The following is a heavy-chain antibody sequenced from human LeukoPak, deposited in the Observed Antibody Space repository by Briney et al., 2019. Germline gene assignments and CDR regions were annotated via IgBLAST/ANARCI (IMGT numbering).Heavy chain of an antibody. Sequence: GGSLRLSCAASGFSFSSFSMNWVRQAPGKGLEWVSYISGGSSFTYYVDSVKGRFTISRDNAKNSLYLQMNSLRAEDTAVYYCARDSRISDYWGQGTLVTVSS. CDR1: GFSFSSFS. CDR2: ISGGSSFT. CDR3: ARDSRISDY. J-gene: IGHJ4*02. D-gene: IGHD2/OR15-2a*01. V-gene: IGHV3-21*01.